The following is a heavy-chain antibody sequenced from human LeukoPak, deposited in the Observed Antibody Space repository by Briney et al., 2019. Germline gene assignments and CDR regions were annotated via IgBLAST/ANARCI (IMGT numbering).Heavy chain of an antibody. V-gene: IGHV4-34*01. D-gene: IGHD5-18*01. Sequence: PSETLSLTCAVYGGSFSGYYWSWIRQPPGKGLEWIGEINHSGSTNYNPSLKSRVTISVDTSKNQFSLKLSSVTAADTAVYYCTRGGDTRILTYFYYWGRGTLVIVSS. CDR1: GGSFSGYY. CDR2: INHSGST. J-gene: IGHJ4*02. CDR3: TRGGDTRILTYFYY.